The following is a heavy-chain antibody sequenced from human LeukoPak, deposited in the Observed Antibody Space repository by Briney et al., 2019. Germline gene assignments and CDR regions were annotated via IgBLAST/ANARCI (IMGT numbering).Heavy chain of an antibody. CDR1: GFSSYG. CDR3: AKDLSSAY. V-gene: IGHV3-23*01. Sequence: PGGSLRLSCAASGFSSYGMHWVRQAPGKGLEWVSGITGSGGSTYYADSVKGRFTISRDNSKNTLYLQMNSLRAEDTAVYYCAKDLSSAYWGQGTLVTVSS. CDR2: ITGSGGST. J-gene: IGHJ4*02. D-gene: IGHD6-19*01.